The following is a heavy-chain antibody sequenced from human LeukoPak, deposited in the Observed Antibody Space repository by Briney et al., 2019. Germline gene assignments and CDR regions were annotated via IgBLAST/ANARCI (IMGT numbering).Heavy chain of an antibody. CDR1: GFTFSTYA. V-gene: IGHV3-23*01. J-gene: IGHJ4*02. Sequence: PGGSLRLSCAASGFTFSTYAMTWVRQAPGKGLEWVSGISGGGSYTYYADSVKGRFTIFRDNSKNTLSLQMNSLRAEDTAVYYCAKDSRGTTTTIYYFDCWGQGTLVTVSS. D-gene: IGHD4-17*01. CDR2: ISGGGSYT. CDR3: AKDSRGTTTTIYYFDC.